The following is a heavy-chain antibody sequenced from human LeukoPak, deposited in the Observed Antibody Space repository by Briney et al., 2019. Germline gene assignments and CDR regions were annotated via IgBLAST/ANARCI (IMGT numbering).Heavy chain of an antibody. CDR3: ARDPTQYYDSSRWFDP. J-gene: IGHJ5*02. CDR2: IKQDGSEK. V-gene: IGHV3-7*01. Sequence: AGGSLRLSCAASGFTFSSYWMSWVRQAPGKGLEWVANIKQDGSEKYYVDSVKGRFTISRDNAKNSLYLQMNSLRAEDTAVYYCARDPTQYYDSSRWFDPWGQGTLVTVSS. D-gene: IGHD3-22*01. CDR1: GFTFSSYW.